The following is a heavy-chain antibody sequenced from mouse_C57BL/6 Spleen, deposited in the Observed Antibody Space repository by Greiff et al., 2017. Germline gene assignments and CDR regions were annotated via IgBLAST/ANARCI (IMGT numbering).Heavy chain of an antibody. CDR3: AKSGQSRCYAMDY. D-gene: IGHD3-3*01. Sequence: QVQLQQPGAELVMPGASVKLSCKASGYTFTSYWMHWVKQRPGQGLEWIGEIDPSDSYTNYNQKFKGKSTLTVDKSSSTAYMQLSSLTSEDSAVYYCAKSGQSRCYAMDYWGQGTSVTVSA. CDR1: GYTFTSYW. V-gene: IGHV1-69*01. J-gene: IGHJ4*01. CDR2: IDPSDSYT.